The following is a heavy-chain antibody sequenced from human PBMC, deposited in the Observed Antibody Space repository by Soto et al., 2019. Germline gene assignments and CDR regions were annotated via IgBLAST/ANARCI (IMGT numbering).Heavy chain of an antibody. CDR3: ARIPGDSSGYTIGAFDI. J-gene: IGHJ3*02. V-gene: IGHV1-18*01. CDR2: ISAYNGNT. CDR1: GYTFTSYG. Sequence: ASVKVSCKASGYTFTSYGISWVRQAPGQGLEWMGWISAYNGNTNYAQKLQGRVTMTTDTSTSTAYMELRSLRSDDTAVYYCARIPGDSSGYTIGAFDIWGQGTMVTVSS. D-gene: IGHD3-22*01.